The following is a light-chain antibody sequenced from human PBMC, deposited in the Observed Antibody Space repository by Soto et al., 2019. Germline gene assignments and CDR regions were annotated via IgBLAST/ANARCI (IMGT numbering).Light chain of an antibody. V-gene: IGKV3-15*01. J-gene: IGKJ4*01. CDR3: QQYKNWPPVT. CDR1: QSVNTN. Sequence: ETVMTQSPATLSVSLGERATLSCRASQSVNTNLAWYQQKPGQAPRLLIYGASIRATGVPARFSGSGSGTDFTLTISSMQPEDFAVYFCQQYKNWPPVTFGGGTKVEIK. CDR2: GAS.